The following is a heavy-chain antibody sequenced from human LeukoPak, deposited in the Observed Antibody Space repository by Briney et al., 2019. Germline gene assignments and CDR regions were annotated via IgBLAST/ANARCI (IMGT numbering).Heavy chain of an antibody. CDR3: ARGTSSSSWYGELDY. CDR1: GFIFSSYA. V-gene: IGHV3-30*04. Sequence: GGSLRLSCAASGFIFSSYAAHWVRQTPDKGLEWVAIISYDGNNQYYADSVKGRFTISRDNSKKTLFMQMNNLGTDDTAMYYCARGTSSSSWYGELDYWGQGTLVTVSS. CDR2: ISYDGNNQ. J-gene: IGHJ4*02. D-gene: IGHD6-13*01.